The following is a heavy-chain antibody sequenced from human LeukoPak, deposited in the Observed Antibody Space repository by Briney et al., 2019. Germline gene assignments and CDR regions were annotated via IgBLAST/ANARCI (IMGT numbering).Heavy chain of an antibody. CDR2: ISYSATT. V-gene: IGHV4-59*08. CDR3: ARHSEESLYYYGSGSYDYFDY. D-gene: IGHD3-10*01. CDR1: GASISSDY. J-gene: IGHJ4*02. Sequence: SETLSLTCTVSGASISSDYWGWIRQPPGKGLEWIGYISYSATTNYNPSLKSRVTISVDTSKNQFSLKLSSVTAADTAVYYCARHSEESLYYYGSGSYDYFDYWGQGTLVTVSS.